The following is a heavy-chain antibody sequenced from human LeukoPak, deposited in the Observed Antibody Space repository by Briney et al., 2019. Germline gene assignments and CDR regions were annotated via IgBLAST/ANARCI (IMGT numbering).Heavy chain of an antibody. CDR1: GFTFSSYG. CDR2: IRYDGSNK. J-gene: IGHJ3*02. CDR3: AKDYYDSSGYYLGDAFDI. V-gene: IGHV3-30*02. Sequence: GGSLRLSCAASGFTFSSYGMHWVRQAPGKGLEWVAFIRYDGSNKYYADSVKGRFTISRDNSKNTLYLQMNSLRAEDTAVYYCAKDYYDSSGYYLGDAFDIWGQGTMVTVSS. D-gene: IGHD3-22*01.